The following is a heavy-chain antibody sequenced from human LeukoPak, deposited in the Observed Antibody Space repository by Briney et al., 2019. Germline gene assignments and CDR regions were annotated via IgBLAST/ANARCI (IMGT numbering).Heavy chain of an antibody. Sequence: GESLKISCNGSGYXFTSYWICWVRQMPGKGLEWMGIIYPGDSDTRYSPSFQGQVTISADKSISTAYLQWSSLKASDTAMYYCASYYDILTGYPDVWGQGTTVTVSS. J-gene: IGHJ6*02. V-gene: IGHV5-51*01. D-gene: IGHD3-9*01. CDR2: IYPGDSDT. CDR3: ASYYDILTGYPDV. CDR1: GYXFTSYW.